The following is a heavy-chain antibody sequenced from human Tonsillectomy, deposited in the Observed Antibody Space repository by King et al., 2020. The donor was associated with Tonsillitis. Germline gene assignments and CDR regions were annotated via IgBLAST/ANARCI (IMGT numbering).Heavy chain of an antibody. CDR2: ISYDGSNK. CDR3: TRGDDNSGYYWSFDY. J-gene: IGHJ4*02. CDR1: GFTFSGYG. V-gene: IGHV3-33*05. Sequence: VQLVESGGGVVQPGRSLRLSCAASGFTFSGYGMHWVRQAPGKGLEWVAVISYDGSNKYYADSLKGRFTISRDNSKNTLFLRMNSLRTEDTAVYYCTRGDDNSGYYWSFDYLVQGTLVTVSS. D-gene: IGHD3-22*01.